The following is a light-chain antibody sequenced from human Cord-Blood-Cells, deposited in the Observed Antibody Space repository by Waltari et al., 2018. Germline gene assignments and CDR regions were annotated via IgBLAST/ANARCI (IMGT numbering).Light chain of an antibody. CDR2: CNS. Sequence: QSVLTQPPSVPGAPGPRVTTSCTGSSSTIGAGSDVHWYQQLPGTAPKLLIYCNSNRPSGVPDRFSGSKSGTAAALAITGLQAEDEADYYCQSYDSSLSGSYVVFGGGTKLTVL. J-gene: IGLJ2*01. CDR3: QSYDSSLSGSYVV. V-gene: IGLV1-40*01. CDR1: SSTIGAGSD.